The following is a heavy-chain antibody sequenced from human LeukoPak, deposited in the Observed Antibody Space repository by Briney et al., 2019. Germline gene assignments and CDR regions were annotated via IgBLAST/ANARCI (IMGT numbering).Heavy chain of an antibody. D-gene: IGHD6-13*01. CDR1: GFTFNTFN. CDR3: AKGSAAAAILFDL. V-gene: IGHV3-23*01. CDR2: ISGGGDST. Sequence: GGSLRLSCAVSGFTFNTFNMNWLRQATGKGLEGVSTISGGGDSTYYADSVKGRFTISRDNSKNTLFVQMNDLRAEDTAVYYCAKGSAAAAILFDLWGRGVLVTVSS. J-gene: IGHJ4*02.